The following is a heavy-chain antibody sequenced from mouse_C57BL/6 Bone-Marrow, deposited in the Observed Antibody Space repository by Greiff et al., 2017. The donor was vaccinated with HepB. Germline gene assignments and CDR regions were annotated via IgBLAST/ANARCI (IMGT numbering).Heavy chain of an antibody. J-gene: IGHJ3*01. CDR1: GYTFTSYW. CDR3: ARPYYGSSSFAY. Sequence: QVQLQQSGAELAKPGASVKLSCKASGYTFTSYWMHWVKQRPGQGLEWIGYINPSSGYTKYNQKFKDKATLTAYKSSSTAYMQLSSLTYEDSAVYYWARPYYGSSSFAYWGQGTLVTVSA. D-gene: IGHD1-1*01. CDR2: INPSSGYT. V-gene: IGHV1-7*01.